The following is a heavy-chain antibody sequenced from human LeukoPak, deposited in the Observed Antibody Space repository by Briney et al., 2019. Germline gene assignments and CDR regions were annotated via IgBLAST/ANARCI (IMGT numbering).Heavy chain of an antibody. CDR1: GFTFSSYA. V-gene: IGHV3-23*01. Sequence: GGSLRLSCAASGFTFSSYAMSWVRQAPGRGLEWVSAISGSDGSTNYADSVKGRFTISRDNSKNTLYLQMNSLRAEDTAVYYCAKGGAARFDYWGQGTLVTVSS. CDR2: ISGSDGST. D-gene: IGHD5-18*01. J-gene: IGHJ4*02. CDR3: AKGGAARFDY.